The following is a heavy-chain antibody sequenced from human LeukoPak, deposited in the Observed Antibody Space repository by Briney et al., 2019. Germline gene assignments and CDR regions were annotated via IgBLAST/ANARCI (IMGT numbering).Heavy chain of an antibody. Sequence: SVKVSCKASGGTFSSYAISWVRQAPGQGLEWMGGIIPIFGTANYAQKFQGRVTIATDESTSTAYMELSSLRSEDTAVYYCARVDSSGWYDAFDIWGQGTMVTVSS. D-gene: IGHD6-19*01. CDR3: ARVDSSGWYDAFDI. J-gene: IGHJ3*02. CDR2: IIPIFGTA. CDR1: GGTFSSYA. V-gene: IGHV1-69*05.